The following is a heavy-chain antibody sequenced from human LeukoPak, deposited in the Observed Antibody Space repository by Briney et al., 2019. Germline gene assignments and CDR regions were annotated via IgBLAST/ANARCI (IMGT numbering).Heavy chain of an antibody. V-gene: IGHV4-30-4*08. CDR1: GGSISSGDYY. CDR3: ARSQHYDFWSGYTPFDP. Sequence: PSETLSLTCTVSGGSISSGDYYWSWIRQPPGKGLEWIGYIYYSGSTYYNPSLKSRVTISVDTSKNQFSLKLSSVTAADTAVYYCARSQHYDFWSGYTPFDPWGQGTLATVSS. J-gene: IGHJ5*02. CDR2: IYYSGST. D-gene: IGHD3-3*01.